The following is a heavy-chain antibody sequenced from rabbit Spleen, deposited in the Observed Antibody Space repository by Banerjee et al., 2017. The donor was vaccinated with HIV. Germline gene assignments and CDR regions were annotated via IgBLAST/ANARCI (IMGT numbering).Heavy chain of an antibody. D-gene: IGHD1-1*01. CDR3: ARDRGVVVGLNL. Sequence: QEKLEESGGDLVKPEGSLTLTCTASGFTISSSYWICWVRQAPGKGLEWIACIYTGSSDYTHYASWAKGRFTISHTSSTTVTLQMTSLTVADTATYFCARDRGVVVGLNLWGQGTLVTVS. CDR2: IYTGSSDYT. J-gene: IGHJ4*01. CDR1: GFTISSSYW. V-gene: IGHV1S45*01.